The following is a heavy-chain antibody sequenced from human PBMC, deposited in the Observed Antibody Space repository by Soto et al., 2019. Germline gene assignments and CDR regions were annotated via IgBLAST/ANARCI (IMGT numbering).Heavy chain of an antibody. CDR2: ISAYNGNT. Sequence: ASVKVSCKASGYTFTSYGISWVRQAPGRGLEWMGWISAYNGNTNYAQKLQGRVTMTTDTSTSTAYMELRGLRSDDTAVYYCARRSPTSSGWHEDAFDIWGQGTMVTVSS. CDR3: ARRSPTSSGWHEDAFDI. J-gene: IGHJ3*02. V-gene: IGHV1-18*01. CDR1: GYTFTSYG. D-gene: IGHD6-19*01.